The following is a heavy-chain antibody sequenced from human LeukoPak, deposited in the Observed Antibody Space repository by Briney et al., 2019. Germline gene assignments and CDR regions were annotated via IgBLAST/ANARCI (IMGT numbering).Heavy chain of an antibody. CDR3: VKGKYAVDAFDI. V-gene: IGHV3-30*18. J-gene: IGHJ3*02. CDR2: ISYDGSNK. CDR1: GFTFSSYG. Sequence: PGGSLRLSCAASGFTFSSYGMHWVRQAPGKGLEWVAVISYDGSNKYYADSVKGRFTISRDNSKNTLYLQMNSLRAEDTAVYYCVKGKYAVDAFDIWGQGTMVTVSS.